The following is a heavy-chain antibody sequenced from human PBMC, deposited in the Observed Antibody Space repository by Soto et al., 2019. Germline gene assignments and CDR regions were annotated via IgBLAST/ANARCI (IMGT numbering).Heavy chain of an antibody. CDR3: ARHGADYVWGSYRYTTPAYYFDY. D-gene: IGHD3-16*02. J-gene: IGHJ4*02. CDR2: ISYSGMP. V-gene: IGHV4-39*01. Sequence: SETLSLTCTVSGGSMRRSSYYWGWIRQTPGTGLEWIASISYSGMPYYRHPLKGRVAISLDRSQNQFSLRLNSMTAADTAVYYCARHGADYVWGSYRYTTPAYYFDYWGQGTLVTVSS. CDR1: GGSMRRSSYY.